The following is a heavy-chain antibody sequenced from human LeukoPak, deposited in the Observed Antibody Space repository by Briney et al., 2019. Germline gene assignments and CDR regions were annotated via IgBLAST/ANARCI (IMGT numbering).Heavy chain of an antibody. J-gene: IGHJ4*02. CDR3: ARAFGYYYDSSGYQQHGIYFDY. CDR2: ISGTGGST. Sequence: PGGSLRLACVASGFTFSSYAMSWVRQAPGKGLEWVSVISGTGGSTYHADSVKGRFTISRDNSKNTLYLQMNSLRAEDTAVYYCARAFGYYYDSSGYQQHGIYFDYWGQGTLVTVSS. V-gene: IGHV3-23*01. D-gene: IGHD3-22*01. CDR1: GFTFSSYA.